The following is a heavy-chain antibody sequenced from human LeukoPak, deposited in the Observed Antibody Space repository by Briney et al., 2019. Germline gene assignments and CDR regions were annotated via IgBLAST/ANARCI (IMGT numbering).Heavy chain of an antibody. CDR2: IYYSGST. CDR3: ARLSGSSWYGPKAFDY. V-gene: IGHV4-39*01. Sequence: SETLSLTCTVSGGSISSSSYYWVWIRRPPGKGLEWIGSIYYSGSTYYNPSLKSRVTISVDTSKNQFSLKLSSVTAADTAVYYCARLSGSSWYGPKAFDYWGQGTLVTVSS. D-gene: IGHD6-13*01. J-gene: IGHJ4*02. CDR1: GGSISSSSYY.